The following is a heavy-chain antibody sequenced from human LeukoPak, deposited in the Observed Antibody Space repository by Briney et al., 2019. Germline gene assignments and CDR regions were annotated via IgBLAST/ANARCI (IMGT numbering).Heavy chain of an antibody. CDR2: IHHSGST. CDR3: ASKLTAVAGYFDC. V-gene: IGHV4-4*02. J-gene: IGHJ4*02. D-gene: IGHD6-19*01. CDR1: GGSISSNKW. Sequence: PSQTLSLTCAVSGGSISSNKWWSWVRQPAGKGLEWIGEIHHSGSTNYNPSLKSRVTISVDKSKNQFSLKLSSVTAADTAIYYCASKLTAVAGYFDCWGQGTLVTVSS.